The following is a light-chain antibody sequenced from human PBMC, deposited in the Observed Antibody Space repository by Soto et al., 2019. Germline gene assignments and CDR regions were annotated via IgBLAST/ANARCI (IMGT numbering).Light chain of an antibody. V-gene: IGKV4-1*01. CDR3: HQYASSPWT. CDR1: QSVLYSPNNKNY. J-gene: IGKJ1*01. Sequence: DIVMTQSPDSLALSLGERATINCKSSQSVLYSPNNKNYLAWYQQKPGQPPKLLLYWASMRDSGVPARFSGSASGTDFTLTISSLQAEDVAVYYCHQYASSPWTFGPGTKVEIK. CDR2: WAS.